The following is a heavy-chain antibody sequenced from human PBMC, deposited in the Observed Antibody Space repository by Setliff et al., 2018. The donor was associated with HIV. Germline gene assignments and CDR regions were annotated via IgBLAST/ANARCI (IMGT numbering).Heavy chain of an antibody. CDR2: IIPIFGKA. D-gene: IGHD3-16*01. CDR1: GGTFSSYA. Sequence: SVKVSCKASGGTFSSYAINWVRQAPGQGLEWMGGIIPIFGKANYAQKFQGRVTITADESTSTAYMELRSLRSDDTAVYYCARDLGINPQGWFDPWGQGTLVTVSS. CDR3: ARDLGINPQGWFDP. V-gene: IGHV1-69*13. J-gene: IGHJ5*02.